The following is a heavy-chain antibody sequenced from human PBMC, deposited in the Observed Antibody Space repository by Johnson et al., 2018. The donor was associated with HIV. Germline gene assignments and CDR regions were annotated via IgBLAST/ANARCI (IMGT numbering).Heavy chain of an antibody. D-gene: IGHD7-27*01. Sequence: QVQLVESGGGLVKPGGSLRLSCAASGFTFNDYYMSWIRQAPGKGLEWVSYISNSGSSVYYADSVQGRFTISRDNSKNTLYLQMNSLRAEDTAVYYCARDKANWGPSRDVGAFDIWGQGTMVTVSS. CDR2: ISNSGSSV. CDR1: GFTFNDYY. CDR3: ARDKANWGPSRDVGAFDI. V-gene: IGHV3-11*04. J-gene: IGHJ3*02.